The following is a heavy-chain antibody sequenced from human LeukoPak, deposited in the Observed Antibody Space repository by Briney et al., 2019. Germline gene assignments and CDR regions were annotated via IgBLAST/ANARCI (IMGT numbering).Heavy chain of an antibody. D-gene: IGHD6-13*01. Sequence: GASLRLSCAAAGLSISTSSMSWVRQAPGKGLEWGSYITAGSGTIYYGYSVKGRFAISRDNAKYSLYLQMNSLRVEDTAVYYCARELGGPAADFYHYYLDLWGKGTTVTVSS. CDR3: ARELGGPAADFYHYYLDL. J-gene: IGHJ6*03. CDR2: ITAGSGTI. V-gene: IGHV3-48*04. CDR1: GLSISTSS.